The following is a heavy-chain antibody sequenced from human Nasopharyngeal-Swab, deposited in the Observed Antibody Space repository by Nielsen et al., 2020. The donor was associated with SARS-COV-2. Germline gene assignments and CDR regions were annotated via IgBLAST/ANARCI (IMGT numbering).Heavy chain of an antibody. J-gene: IGHJ4*02. CDR2: IWFDGSDI. V-gene: IGHV3-33*01. CDR3: ARDEGGLTMPLDY. Sequence: SLKISCAASGFNFNSYNMHWVRQVPGKGLDWVALIWFDGSDIFYATSVKGRFTISRDNSKNILYLQMDSLRVEDTAIYYCARDEGGLTMPLDYWGQGILVTVSS. D-gene: IGHD2/OR15-2a*01. CDR1: GFNFNSYN.